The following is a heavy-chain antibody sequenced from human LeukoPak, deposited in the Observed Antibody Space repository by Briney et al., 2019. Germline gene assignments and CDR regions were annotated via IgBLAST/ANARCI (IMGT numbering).Heavy chain of an antibody. Sequence: GGSLRLSCAASGFTFSSCWMTWVRQAPGKGPEWQASIKEDGSVSHYLDSVKGRFTISRDNAKTSLYLHMNDLRAEDTAVYYCVRPLLGGSNLVFDSWGQGTQVIVSS. J-gene: IGHJ4*02. CDR1: GFTFSSCW. CDR2: IKEDGSVS. D-gene: IGHD1-26*01. CDR3: VRPLLGGSNLVFDS. V-gene: IGHV3-7*01.